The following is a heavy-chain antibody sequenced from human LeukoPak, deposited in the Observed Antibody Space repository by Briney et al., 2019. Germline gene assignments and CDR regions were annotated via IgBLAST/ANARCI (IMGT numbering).Heavy chain of an antibody. J-gene: IGHJ4*02. CDR3: ARADSSSWYAPFDY. CDR1: GGSISSYY. D-gene: IGHD6-13*01. V-gene: IGHV4-59*01. CDR2: IYYSGST. Sequence: PSETLSLTCNVSGGSISSYYWSWIRQTPGKGLEWIGYIYYSGSTNYNPSLKSRVTISIDTSKNQFSLKLSSVTAADTAVYYCARADSSSWYAPFDYWGQGTLVTVSS.